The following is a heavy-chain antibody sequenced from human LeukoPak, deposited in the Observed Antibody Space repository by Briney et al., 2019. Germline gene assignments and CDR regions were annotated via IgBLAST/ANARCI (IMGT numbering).Heavy chain of an antibody. D-gene: IGHD6-13*01. CDR2: ISSSSSYI. V-gene: IGHV3-21*01. CDR3: ARGRIAAAGTYALDI. Sequence: GGSLRLSCAASGFTFSSYSMNWVRQAPGKGLEWVSSISSSSSYIYYADSVKGRFTISRDNAKNSLYLQMNSLRAEDTAVYYCARGRIAAAGTYALDIWGQGTMVTVSS. J-gene: IGHJ3*02. CDR1: GFTFSSYS.